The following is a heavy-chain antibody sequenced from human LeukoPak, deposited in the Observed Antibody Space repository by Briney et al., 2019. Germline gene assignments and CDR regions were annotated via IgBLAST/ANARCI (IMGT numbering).Heavy chain of an antibody. CDR3: ATQVGHFWSGKGWFDL. Sequence: SETLSLTCTVPVGSISSYYWSWIRQPPGKGLEWIGYIYTSGSTNYNPSLKSRVTISVDTSKNQFSLKLSSVTAADTAVYYCATQVGHFWSGKGWFDLGGEGTLVTVSS. CDR1: VGSISSYY. D-gene: IGHD3-3*02. J-gene: IGHJ5*02. CDR2: IYTSGST. V-gene: IGHV4-4*09.